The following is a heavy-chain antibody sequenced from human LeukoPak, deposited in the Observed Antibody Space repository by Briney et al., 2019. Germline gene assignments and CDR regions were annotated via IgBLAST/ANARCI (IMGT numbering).Heavy chain of an antibody. J-gene: IGHJ6*02. CDR3: ARDKKDTAMVFVHYYCYGMDV. Sequence: GASVKVSCKASGGTFSSYAISWVRQAPGQGLEWMGRIIPILGIANYAQKFQGRVTITADKSTSTAYMELGSLRSEDTAVYYCARDKKDTAMVFVHYYCYGMDVWGQGTTVTVSS. CDR1: GGTFSSYA. CDR2: IIPILGIA. V-gene: IGHV1-69*04. D-gene: IGHD5-18*01.